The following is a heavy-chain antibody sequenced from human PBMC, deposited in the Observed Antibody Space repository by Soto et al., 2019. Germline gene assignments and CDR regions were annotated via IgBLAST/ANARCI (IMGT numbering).Heavy chain of an antibody. CDR3: AKEGDCYGGSCPLDY. CDR1: GGSISSSNC. J-gene: IGHJ4*02. V-gene: IGHV4-4*02. Sequence: SETLSLTCAVSGGSISSSNCWSWVRQTPGKGLEWIGEIYPSGSTKYNPSLKSRVAVSLDKSKNQFSLRLNSVTAADTAVYFCAKEGDCYGGSCPLDYWGQGILVTVSS. D-gene: IGHD2-15*01. CDR2: IYPSGST.